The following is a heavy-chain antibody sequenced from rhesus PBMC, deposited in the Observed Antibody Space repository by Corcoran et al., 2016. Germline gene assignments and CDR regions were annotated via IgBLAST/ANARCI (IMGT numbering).Heavy chain of an antibody. CDR1: GFTFSSYG. J-gene: IGHJ4*01. V-gene: IGHV3-54*02. Sequence: EVQLVESGGGLVQPGGSLRLSCAASGFTFSSYGMHWVRQAPGKGLEWVAVISYDGSKKNYADSVKDRFTISIDNSKNMLYLQMNKLKLDDTAVYYCASNYEDDSGYYFSWGQGVLVTVSS. D-gene: IGHD3-9*01. CDR3: ASNYEDDSGYYFS. CDR2: ISYDGSKK.